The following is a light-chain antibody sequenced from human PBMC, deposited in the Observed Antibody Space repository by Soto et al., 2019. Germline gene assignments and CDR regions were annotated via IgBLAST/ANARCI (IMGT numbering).Light chain of an antibody. J-gene: IGKJ2*01. CDR3: QQYGSSPYT. Sequence: EIVLTQSPGTLSLSPGEIATLSCRASQSVTTDYLAWYQQKPGLAPRLLISAASSRATGIPDRFSGSGSGTDFTLNINRLEPEDFAVYYCQQYGSSPYTFGQGTKLEIK. V-gene: IGKV3-20*01. CDR1: QSVTTDY. CDR2: AAS.